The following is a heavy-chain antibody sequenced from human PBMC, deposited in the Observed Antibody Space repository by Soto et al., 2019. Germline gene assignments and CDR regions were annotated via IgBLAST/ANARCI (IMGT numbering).Heavy chain of an antibody. D-gene: IGHD2-2*01. CDR3: ARRGSSTSSDY. J-gene: IGHJ4*02. CDR2: ISSSSSTI. V-gene: IGHV3-48*01. Sequence: GGSLRLSCAASGFTFSSYSMNWVRQAPGKGLEWVSYISSSSSTIYYADSVKGRFTISRDNAKNSLYLQMNSLRTEDTAVYYCARRGSSTSSDYWGQGTLVTVSS. CDR1: GFTFSSYS.